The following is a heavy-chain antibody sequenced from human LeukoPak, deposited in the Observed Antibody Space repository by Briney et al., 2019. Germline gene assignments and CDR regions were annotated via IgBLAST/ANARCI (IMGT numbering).Heavy chain of an antibody. D-gene: IGHD6-13*01. Sequence: KAGGSLRLSCAASGFTFSSYSMNWVRQAPGKGLEWVSSISSSSSYIYYADSVKGRFTISRDNAKNSLYLQMNSLRAEDTAVYYCAREGSSSWYLLFDYWGQGTLVTVSS. CDR2: ISSSSSYI. J-gene: IGHJ4*02. CDR3: AREGSSSWYLLFDY. V-gene: IGHV3-21*01. CDR1: GFTFSSYS.